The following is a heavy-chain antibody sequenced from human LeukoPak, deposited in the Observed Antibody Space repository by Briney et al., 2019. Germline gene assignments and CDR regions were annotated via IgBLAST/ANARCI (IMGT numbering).Heavy chain of an antibody. V-gene: IGHV1-69*05. CDR2: IIPIFGTA. CDR3: ARDHDYGGNLDY. J-gene: IGHJ4*02. D-gene: IGHD4-23*01. Sequence: SVKVSCKASGGTFSSYAISWVRQAPGQGLEWMGRIIPIFGTANYAQKFQGRVTITTDESTSTAYMELSSLRSGDTAVYYCARDHDYGGNLDYWGQGTLVTVSS. CDR1: GGTFSSYA.